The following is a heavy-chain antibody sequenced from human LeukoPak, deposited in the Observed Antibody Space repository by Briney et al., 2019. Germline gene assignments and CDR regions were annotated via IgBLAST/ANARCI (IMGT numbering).Heavy chain of an antibody. CDR2: INPNSGGT. J-gene: IGHJ4*02. V-gene: IGHV1-2*02. Sequence: ASVKVSCKASGYTFTGYYMHWVRQAPGQGLEWMGWINPNSGGTNYARKFQGRVTMTRDTSISTAYMELSRLRSDDTAVYYCARDHRYYDYVWGSYRSDYWGQGTLVTVSS. CDR1: GYTFTGYY. CDR3: ARDHRYYDYVWGSYRSDY. D-gene: IGHD3-16*02.